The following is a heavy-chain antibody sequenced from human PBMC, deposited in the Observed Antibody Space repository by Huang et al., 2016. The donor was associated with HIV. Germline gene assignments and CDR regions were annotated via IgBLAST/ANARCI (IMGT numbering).Heavy chain of an antibody. J-gene: IGHJ4*02. CDR2: ISYDGSNK. CDR3: ARGSRSNGVSSFDY. D-gene: IGHD2-8*01. V-gene: IGHV3-30-3*01. Sequence: QVQLVESGGGVVQPGRSLRLSCAASGFTFRSYAMHWVRQAPGKGLGWGAFISYDGSNKYYADSVKGRFTISRDNSKNTLYLQMNSLRAEDTAVYYCARGSRSNGVSSFDYWGQGTLVTVSS. CDR1: GFTFRSYA.